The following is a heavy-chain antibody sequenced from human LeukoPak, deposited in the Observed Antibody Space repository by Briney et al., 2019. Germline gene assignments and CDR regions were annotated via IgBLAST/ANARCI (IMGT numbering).Heavy chain of an antibody. CDR3: ARVDYESSGYTCGACLGNLDY. J-gene: IGHJ4*02. CDR2: IKQDGSEK. D-gene: IGHD3-22*01. Sequence: GGSLRLSCAASGFTFSSYWMSWVRQAPGKGLEWVANIKQDGSEKYYVDSVKGRFTISRDNAKNSLYLQMNSLRAEDTAVYYCARVDYESSGYTCGACLGNLDYWGQGTLVTVSS. CDR1: GFTFSSYW. V-gene: IGHV3-7*01.